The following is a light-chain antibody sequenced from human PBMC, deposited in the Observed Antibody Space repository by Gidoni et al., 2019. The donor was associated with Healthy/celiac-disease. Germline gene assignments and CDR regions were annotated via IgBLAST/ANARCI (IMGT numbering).Light chain of an antibody. CDR1: QGMSSW. CDR2: EAY. Sequence: QITQFPSSVSESVGGRVNITCRASQGMSSWLAWYPQKPGKAPKLLVYEAYSMHGRVQSRFSGSAAGTDFTLTISSLQPEDVATYYCQQANSFPLTFGGGTKVEIK. V-gene: IGKV1-12*01. J-gene: IGKJ4*01. CDR3: QQANSFPLT.